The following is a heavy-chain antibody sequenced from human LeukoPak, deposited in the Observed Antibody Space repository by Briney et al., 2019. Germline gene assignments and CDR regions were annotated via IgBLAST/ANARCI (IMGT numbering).Heavy chain of an antibody. CDR1: GVSISNYY. CDR3: ARGAKSYYGKYYFDF. CDR2: SDYSGST. J-gene: IGHJ4*02. D-gene: IGHD1-26*01. V-gene: IGHV4-59*01. Sequence: PSETLSLTCTVSGVSISNYYWNWIRQPPGEGLESIGFSDYSGSTNYNPSLRSRVTISVDTSKNQFSLKLTSVTAADTAVYYCARGAKSYYGKYYFDFWGQGALVTVSS.